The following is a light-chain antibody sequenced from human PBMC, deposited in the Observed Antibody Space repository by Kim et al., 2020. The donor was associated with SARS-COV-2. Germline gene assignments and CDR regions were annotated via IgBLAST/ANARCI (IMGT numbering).Light chain of an antibody. V-gene: IGKV1-6*01. CDR2: TAS. CDR1: QGIRNA. CDR3: LQDYNSPLT. J-gene: IGKJ4*01. Sequence: AIQMTQSPSSLSASVGDRVTITCRASQGIRNALSWYQQRPGKAPKLLIYTASNLQSGVPSRFSGSGSGTDFTLTIGSLQPEDFATYFCLQDYNSPLTFGGGTKVDIK.